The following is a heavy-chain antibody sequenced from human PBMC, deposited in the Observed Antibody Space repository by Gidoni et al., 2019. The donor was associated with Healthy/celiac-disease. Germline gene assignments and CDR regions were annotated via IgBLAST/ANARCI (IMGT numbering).Heavy chain of an antibody. CDR1: GGSFSGYY. D-gene: IGHD6-6*01. CDR2: NNHSGST. V-gene: IGHV4-34*01. J-gene: IGHJ4*02. CDR3: ARGGAEGIAARSFYFDY. Sequence: QVQLQQWGAGLLKPSETLSLTCAVYGGSFSGYYWSWLRQPPGKGLEWIGENNHSGSTNYNPTLKSRVTISVDTSKNQFALKLSSVTAADTAVYYCARGGAEGIAARSFYFDYWGQGTLVTVSS.